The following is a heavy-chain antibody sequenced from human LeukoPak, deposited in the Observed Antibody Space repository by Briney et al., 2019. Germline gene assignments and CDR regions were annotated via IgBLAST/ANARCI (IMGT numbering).Heavy chain of an antibody. CDR3: ARELNDFWSGYIFDY. J-gene: IGHJ4*02. Sequence: GASVKVSCKASGGTFSSYAISWVQQAPGQGLEWMGGIIPIFGTANYAQKFQGRVTITTDESTSTAYMELSSLRSEDTAVYYCARELNDFWSGYIFDYWGQGTLVTVSS. V-gene: IGHV1-69*05. CDR2: IIPIFGTA. D-gene: IGHD3-3*01. CDR1: GGTFSSYA.